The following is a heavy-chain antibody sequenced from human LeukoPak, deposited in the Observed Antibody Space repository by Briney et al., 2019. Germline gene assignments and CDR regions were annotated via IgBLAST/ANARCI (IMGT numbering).Heavy chain of an antibody. CDR2: ISSSSSYI. J-gene: IGHJ4*02. D-gene: IGHD2-2*01. V-gene: IGHV3-21*01. Sequence: KPGGSLRLSCAASGFTFSSYSMNWVRQAPGKGLEWASSISSSSSYIYYADSVKGRFTISRDNAKNSLYLQMNSLRAEDTAVYYCASARYCSSTSCRDYWGQGTLVTVSS. CDR1: GFTFSSYS. CDR3: ASARYCSSTSCRDY.